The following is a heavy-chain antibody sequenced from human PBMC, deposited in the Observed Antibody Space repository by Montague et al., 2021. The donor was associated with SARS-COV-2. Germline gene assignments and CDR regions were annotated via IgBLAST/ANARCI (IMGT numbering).Heavy chain of an antibody. J-gene: IGHJ6*02. CDR3: ATLGYSSSWADYYYYVMDV. V-gene: IGHV4-34*01. CDR2: INHSGST. CDR1: GGSFSGYY. D-gene: IGHD6-13*01. Sequence: SETLSLTCAVYGGSFSGYYWSWIRQPPGKGLEWIGEINHSGSTSYNPSLKSRVTISVDTSKNQFSLKLSSVTAADTAVYYCATLGYSSSWADYYYYVMDVWGQGTTVTVSS.